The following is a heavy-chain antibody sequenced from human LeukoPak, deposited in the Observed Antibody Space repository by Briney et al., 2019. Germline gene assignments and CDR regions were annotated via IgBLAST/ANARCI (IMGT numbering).Heavy chain of an antibody. V-gene: IGHV1-18*01. CDR3: ARDLFLYSYGYGLLNF. Sequence: ASVKVSCKASGYTFTSYAMHWVRQAPGQGPEWMGWISANNGNTKYAQKLQGRITMTTDTSTSTAYMELRSLRSDDTAVYYCARDLFLYSYGYGLLNFWGQGTLVTVSS. CDR1: GYTFTSYA. D-gene: IGHD5-18*01. J-gene: IGHJ4*02. CDR2: ISANNGNT.